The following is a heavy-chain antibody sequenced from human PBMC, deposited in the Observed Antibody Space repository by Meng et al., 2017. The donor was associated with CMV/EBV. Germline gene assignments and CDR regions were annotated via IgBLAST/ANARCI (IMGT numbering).Heavy chain of an antibody. CDR2: INPSGGST. Sequence: ASVKVSCKASGYTFTSYYMHWVRQAPGQGLEWMGIINPSGGSTSYAQKFQGRVTMTRDTSTSTVYMELSSLRSEDTAVYYCANAVVRYNWFHPWGQGTLVTVSS. J-gene: IGHJ5*02. V-gene: IGHV1-46*01. CDR1: GYTFTSYY. D-gene: IGHD4-23*01. CDR3: ANAVVRYNWFHP.